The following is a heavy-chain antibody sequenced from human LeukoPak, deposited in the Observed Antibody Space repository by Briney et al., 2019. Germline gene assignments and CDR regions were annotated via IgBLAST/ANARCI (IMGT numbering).Heavy chain of an antibody. Sequence: SGPTLVNPTQTLTLTCTFSGFSLSTSGVGVGWIRQPPGKALEWLALIYWDDDKRYSPSLKSRLTITKDTSKNQVVLTMTNMAPVDTATYYCAQRDYYDSSGYKEGPGWSDPWGQGTLSPSPQ. V-gene: IGHV2-5*02. D-gene: IGHD3-22*01. CDR1: GFSLSTSGVG. CDR3: AQRDYYDSSGYKEGPGWSDP. CDR2: IYWDDDK. J-gene: IGHJ5*02.